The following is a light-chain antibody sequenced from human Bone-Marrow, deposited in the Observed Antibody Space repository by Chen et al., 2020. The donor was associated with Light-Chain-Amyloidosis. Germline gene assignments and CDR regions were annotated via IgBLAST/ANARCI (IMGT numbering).Light chain of an antibody. CDR2: DDS. CDR1: NIGSTS. V-gene: IGLV3-21*02. Sequence: SYVLTQPSSVSVAPGQTATIACGGNNIGSTSVHWYQQTPGPAPLLVVYDDSDRPSGIPERLSGSDSGNTGTLTIGRVDAGDEADCSCQVWDGGNYRPVFGGGTKLTVL. J-gene: IGLJ3*02. CDR3: QVWDGGNYRPV.